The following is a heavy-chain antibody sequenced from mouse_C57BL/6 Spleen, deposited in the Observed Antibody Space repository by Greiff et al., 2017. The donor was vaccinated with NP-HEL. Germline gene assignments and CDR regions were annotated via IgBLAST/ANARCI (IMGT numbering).Heavy chain of an antibody. J-gene: IGHJ4*01. V-gene: IGHV5-4*03. Sequence: EVKVVESGGGLVKPGGSLKLSCAASGFTFSSYAMSWVRQTPEKRLEWVATISDGGSYTYYPDNVKGRFTISRDNAKNNLYLQMSHLKSEDTAMYYCARAKNWDERVMDYWGQGTSVTVSS. CDR2: ISDGGSYT. D-gene: IGHD4-1*01. CDR1: GFTFSSYA. CDR3: ARAKNWDERVMDY.